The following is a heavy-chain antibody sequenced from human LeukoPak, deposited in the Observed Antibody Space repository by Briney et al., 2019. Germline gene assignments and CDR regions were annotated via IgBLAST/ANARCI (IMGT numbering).Heavy chain of an antibody. V-gene: IGHV1-46*01. Sequence: ASVKVSCKASGYTFTNDYIDWVRQAPGQGLEWMAIINPSGGSTSYAQKFQGRVTMTRDTSTSTVYMELSSLRSEDTAVYYCARSSGSGSYRLEYLQHWGQGTLVTVSS. D-gene: IGHD3-10*01. J-gene: IGHJ1*01. CDR1: GYTFTNDY. CDR2: INPSGGST. CDR3: ARSSGSGSYRLEYLQH.